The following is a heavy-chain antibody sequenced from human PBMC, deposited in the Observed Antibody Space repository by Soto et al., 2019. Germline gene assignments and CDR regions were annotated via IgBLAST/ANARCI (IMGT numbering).Heavy chain of an antibody. V-gene: IGHV3-21*01. CDR2: ISSSSSYI. CDR1: GGTFSSYS. CDR3: ARDVGSYYYGSGSYW. D-gene: IGHD3-10*01. Sequence: PGGSLRLSCAASGGTFSSYSMNWVRQAPGKGLEWVSSISSSSSYIYYADSVKGRFTISRDNAKNSLYLQMNSLRAEDTAVYYRARDVGSYYYGSGSYWWGQGTLVTVSS. J-gene: IGHJ4*02.